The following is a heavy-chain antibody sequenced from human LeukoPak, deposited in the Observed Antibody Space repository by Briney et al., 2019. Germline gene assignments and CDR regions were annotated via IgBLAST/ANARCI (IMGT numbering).Heavy chain of an antibody. Sequence: SETLSLTCTVSGGSISSYYWSWIRQPPGKGLEWIAYIYYSGSTNYNPSLKSRVTISVDTSKNQFSLKLSSVTAADTAVYYCARVTLTTVIDHWGQGTLVTVSS. V-gene: IGHV4-59*01. D-gene: IGHD4-17*01. J-gene: IGHJ4*02. CDR1: GGSISSYY. CDR3: ARVTLTTVIDH. CDR2: IYYSGST.